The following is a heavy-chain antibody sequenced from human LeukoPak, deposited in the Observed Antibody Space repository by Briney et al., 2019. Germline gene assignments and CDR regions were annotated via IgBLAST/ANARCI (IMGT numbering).Heavy chain of an antibody. Sequence: PSETLSLTCTVSGGSISSYYWSWIRQPPGKGLEWIGEINHSGSTNYNPSLKSRVTISVDTSKNQFSLKLSSVTAADTAVYYCARGLHSVVVVAATPSVYYYFDYWGQGTLVTVSS. CDR1: GGSISSYY. V-gene: IGHV4-34*01. D-gene: IGHD2-15*01. CDR3: ARGLHSVVVVAATPSVYYYFDY. CDR2: INHSGST. J-gene: IGHJ4*02.